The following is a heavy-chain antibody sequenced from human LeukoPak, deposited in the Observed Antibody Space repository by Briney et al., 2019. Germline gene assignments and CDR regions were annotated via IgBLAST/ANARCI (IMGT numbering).Heavy chain of an antibody. CDR2: IYTSGST. D-gene: IGHD3-10*01. J-gene: IGHJ3*02. V-gene: IGHV4-4*07. Sequence: SESLSLACTVSAGSISSYYWGWIRQPAGKGLEWIGRIYTSGSTNYNPSLKSRVTMSVDTSKNQFSLKLSSVAAADTGVYYCARGLLWFGELLPPDAFDIWGQGTMVTVSS. CDR1: AGSISSYY. CDR3: ARGLLWFGELLPPDAFDI.